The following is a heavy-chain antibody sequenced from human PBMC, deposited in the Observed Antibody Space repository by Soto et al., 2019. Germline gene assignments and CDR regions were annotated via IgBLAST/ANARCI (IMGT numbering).Heavy chain of an antibody. J-gene: IGHJ4*02. Sequence: PSETLSLTCTVSNGSISTGAYFWSWFRHHQGKGLEWIAYIYKSGSTYYNPSLKSRVTVSVDTSKNQFYLNLRSVTAADTAIYYCARESDYYHSSGSSFDYWGQGTQVTVSS. D-gene: IGHD3-22*01. CDR1: NGSISTGAYF. V-gene: IGHV4-31*03. CDR3: ARESDYYHSSGSSFDY. CDR2: IYKSGST.